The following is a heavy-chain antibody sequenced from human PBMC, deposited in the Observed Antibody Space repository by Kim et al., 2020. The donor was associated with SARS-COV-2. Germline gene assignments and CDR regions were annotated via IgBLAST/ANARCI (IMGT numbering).Heavy chain of an antibody. Sequence: KGRFTISRDNAKNSLYLQMNSLRDEDTAVYYCARDLGYCSSTSCTFYYFDYWGQGTLVTVSS. J-gene: IGHJ4*02. D-gene: IGHD2-2*01. V-gene: IGHV3-48*02. CDR3: ARDLGYCSSTSCTFYYFDY.